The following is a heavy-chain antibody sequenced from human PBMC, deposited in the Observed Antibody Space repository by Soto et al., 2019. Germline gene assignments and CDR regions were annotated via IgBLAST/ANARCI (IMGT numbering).Heavy chain of an antibody. V-gene: IGHV4-30-4*08. CDR1: GGSISSGDYY. CDR2: IYYSGST. CDR3: AREGAYYYDSSGYYSFNDY. Sequence: SETLSRTCTVSGGSISSGDYYWGWIRQPPGKGLEWIGYIYYSGSTYYNPSLKSRVTISVDTSKNQFSLKLSSVTAADTAVYYCAREGAYYYDSSGYYSFNDYWGQGTLVTVSS. D-gene: IGHD3-22*01. J-gene: IGHJ4*02.